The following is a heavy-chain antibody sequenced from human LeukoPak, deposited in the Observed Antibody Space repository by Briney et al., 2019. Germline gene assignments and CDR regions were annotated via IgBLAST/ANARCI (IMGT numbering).Heavy chain of an antibody. Sequence: ASVKVSCKASGYIFTDYYIHWVRQAPGQGLDWMGWINPNTGNPTYAQGFTGRFVFSLDTSVSTAYLRITSLKAEDTAVYYCARTYYDFWSGYHKFDYWGQGTLVTVSS. CDR2: INPNTGNP. D-gene: IGHD3-3*01. CDR3: ARTYYDFWSGYHKFDY. V-gene: IGHV7-4-1*02. J-gene: IGHJ4*02. CDR1: GYIFTDYY.